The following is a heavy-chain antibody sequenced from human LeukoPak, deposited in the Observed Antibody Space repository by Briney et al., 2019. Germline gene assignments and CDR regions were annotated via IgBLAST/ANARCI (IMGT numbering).Heavy chain of an antibody. V-gene: IGHV1-69*05. J-gene: IGHJ3*02. CDR2: IIPIFGTA. CDR1: GGTFSSYA. D-gene: IGHD2-2*01. Sequence: SVKVSCKASGGTFSSYAISWVRQAPGQGLEWMGGIIPIFGTANYARKFQGRVTITTDESTSTAYMELSSLRSEDTAVYYCARSHPAAAGDAFDIWGQGTMVTVSS. CDR3: ARSHPAAAGDAFDI.